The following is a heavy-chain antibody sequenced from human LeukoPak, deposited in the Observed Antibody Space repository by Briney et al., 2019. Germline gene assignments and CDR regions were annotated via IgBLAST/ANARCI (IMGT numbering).Heavy chain of an antibody. CDR2: ISTDGSFT. J-gene: IGHJ4*02. Sequence: GGSLILSCAASGFTFSNYLMHWVRQTPGKGLVWISRISTDGSFTNYADSVKGRFSISRDNAKNTLYLQMNSLRVEDTAVYYCAKDMGGYNFDYWGQGTLVTVSS. CDR3: AKDMGGYNFDY. V-gene: IGHV3-74*01. D-gene: IGHD2-2*02. CDR1: GFTFSNYL.